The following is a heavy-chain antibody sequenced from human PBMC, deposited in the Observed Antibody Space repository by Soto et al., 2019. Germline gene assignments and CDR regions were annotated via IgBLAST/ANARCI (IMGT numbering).Heavy chain of an antibody. J-gene: IGHJ3*02. D-gene: IGHD3-9*01. Sequence: QVQLQESGPGLVKPSETLSLTCTVSGGSISSYYWSWIRQPPGKGLEWIGYIYYSGTTNYNPTLKSRVTISVDTSKNPFSLKLSSVTAADTAVYYCARLSRVFDILTGYVAFDIWGQGTMVTVSS. V-gene: IGHV4-59*08. CDR2: IYYSGTT. CDR1: GGSISSYY. CDR3: ARLSRVFDILTGYVAFDI.